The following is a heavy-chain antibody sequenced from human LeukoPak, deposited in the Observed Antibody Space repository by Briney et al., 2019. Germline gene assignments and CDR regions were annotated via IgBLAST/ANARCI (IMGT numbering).Heavy chain of an antibody. J-gene: IGHJ3*02. CDR3: ARFIDSSGYPWSGAFDI. CDR1: GGSISSYY. CDR2: IYTSGST. D-gene: IGHD3-22*01. V-gene: IGHV4-4*07. Sequence: NPSETLSLTCTVSGGSISSYYWSWIRQPAGKGLEWIGRIYTSGSTNYNPSLKSRVTMSVDTSKNQFSLKLSSVTAADTAVYYCARFIDSSGYPWSGAFDIWGQGTMVTVSS.